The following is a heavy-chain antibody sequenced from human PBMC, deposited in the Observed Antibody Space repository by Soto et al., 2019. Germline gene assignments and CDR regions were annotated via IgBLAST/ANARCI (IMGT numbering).Heavy chain of an antibody. J-gene: IGHJ5*02. CDR1: GFTFSSYA. D-gene: IGHD3-3*01. CDR3: AKDPHYDFWSGYNWFDP. V-gene: IGHV3-23*01. Sequence: GGSLRLSCAASGFTFSSYAMSWVRQAPGKGLEWVSAISGSGGSTYYADSVKGRFTISRDNSKNTLYLQMNSLRAEDTAVYYCAKDPHYDFWSGYNWFDPWGQGTLVTVS. CDR2: ISGSGGST.